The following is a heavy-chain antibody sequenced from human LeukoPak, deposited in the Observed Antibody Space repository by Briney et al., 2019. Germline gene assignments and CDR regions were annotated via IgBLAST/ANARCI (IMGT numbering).Heavy chain of an antibody. CDR3: ARVLRYCSGGNCYSGGLGYMDV. D-gene: IGHD2-15*01. J-gene: IGHJ6*03. CDR1: GFTFSDYN. Sequence: GGSLRLSCAASGFTFSDYNMRWIRQAPGKGLEWVSSISRSGSTKYYADSVKGRFTISRDNAKNSLFLQVNSLRAEDTAVYYCARVLRYCSGGNCYSGGLGYMDVWGKGTTVTISS. CDR2: ISRSGSTK. V-gene: IGHV3-11*01.